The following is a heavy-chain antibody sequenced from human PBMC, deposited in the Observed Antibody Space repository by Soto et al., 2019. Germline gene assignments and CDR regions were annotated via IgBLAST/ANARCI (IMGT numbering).Heavy chain of an antibody. CDR1: GGPFSCFY. Sequence: QVQLQQWGAGLLKPSETLSLTCAVYGGPFSCFYCSWIRQSPEKGLEWIGEINQSGNTNFNPSLKSRVTMSFDTSMKQFSLQLFSVTTAATAVYYCASRRRQVPGSDPTHWSFDIWGRGTLVTVSS. V-gene: IGHV4-34*01. CDR3: ASRRRQVPGSDPTHWSFDI. CDR2: INQSGNT. D-gene: IGHD2-21*02. J-gene: IGHJ2*01.